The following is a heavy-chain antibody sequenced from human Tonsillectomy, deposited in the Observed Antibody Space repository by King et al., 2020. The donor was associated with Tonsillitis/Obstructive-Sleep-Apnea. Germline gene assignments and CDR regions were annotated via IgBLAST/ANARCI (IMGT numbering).Heavy chain of an antibody. CDR3: ARSYGSGSYFDY. D-gene: IGHD3-10*01. CDR2: IHYSGST. Sequence: VQLQESGPGLVRPSETLSLTCTVSGGSISSYYWSWIRQPPGKGLEWIGYIHYSGSTKYNPSLKSRVTISVDTSKNQFSLKLSSVTAADTAVYYCARSYGSGSYFDYWGQGVLVSVSS. V-gene: IGHV4-59*01. CDR1: GGSISSYY. J-gene: IGHJ4*02.